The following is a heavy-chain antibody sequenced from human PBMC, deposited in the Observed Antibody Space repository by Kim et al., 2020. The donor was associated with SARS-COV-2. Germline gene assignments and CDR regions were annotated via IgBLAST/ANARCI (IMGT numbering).Heavy chain of an antibody. CDR1: GGSISSSSYY. V-gene: IGHV4-39*01. CDR2: IYYSGST. Sequence: SETLSLTCTVSGGSISSSSYYWGWIRQPPGKGLEWIGSIYYSGSTYYNPSLKSRVTISVDTSKNQFYLKLSSVTAADTAVYYCATHLRGGIAVAGGYYFDYWGQGTLVTVSS. D-gene: IGHD6-19*01. CDR3: ATHLRGGIAVAGGYYFDY. J-gene: IGHJ4*02.